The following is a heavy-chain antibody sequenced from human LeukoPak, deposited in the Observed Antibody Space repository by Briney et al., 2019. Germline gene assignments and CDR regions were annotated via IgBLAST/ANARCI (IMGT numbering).Heavy chain of an antibody. D-gene: IGHD6-13*01. V-gene: IGHV4-34*01. CDR3: ARGRNPTKQQRMRWFDP. J-gene: IGHJ5*02. CDR1: GGSFSGYY. CDR2: INHSGST. Sequence: SETLSLTCAVYGGSFSGYYWSWIRQPPGKGLEWIGEINHSGSTNYNPSLKSRVTISVDTSKNQFSLKLSPVTAADTAVYYCARGRNPTKQQRMRWFDPWGQGTLVTVSS.